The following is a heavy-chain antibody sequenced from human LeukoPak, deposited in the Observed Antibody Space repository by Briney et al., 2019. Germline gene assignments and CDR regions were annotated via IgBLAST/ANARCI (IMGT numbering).Heavy chain of an antibody. Sequence: RASETLSLTCTVSGGSVSSGSYYWSWIRQPPGKGLEWIGYIYYSGSTNYNPSLKSRVTISVDTSKNQFSLKLSSVTAADTAVYYCASAGPITIFEPPLDYWGQGTLVTVSS. D-gene: IGHD3-3*01. V-gene: IGHV4-61*01. J-gene: IGHJ4*02. CDR2: IYYSGST. CDR3: ASAGPITIFEPPLDY. CDR1: GGSVSSGSYY.